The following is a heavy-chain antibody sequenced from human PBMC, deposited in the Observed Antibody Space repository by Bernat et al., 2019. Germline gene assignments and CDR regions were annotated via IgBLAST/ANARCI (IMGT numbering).Heavy chain of an antibody. CDR2: IYRAGNT. D-gene: IGHD2-21*01. CDR3: ARGGGAYCGDDCIRAIEY. Sequence: VQLVESGGGLIQPGGSLRLSCAVSGFTVSSDYMSWVRQAPGKGLEWVSVIYRAGNTYYADSVKGRFTVSRDNSKNTVLLQMNSLRAEDTAIYYCARGGGAYCGDDCIRAIEYWGQGTLVTVSS. CDR1: GFTVSSDY. J-gene: IGHJ4*02. V-gene: IGHV3-53*01.